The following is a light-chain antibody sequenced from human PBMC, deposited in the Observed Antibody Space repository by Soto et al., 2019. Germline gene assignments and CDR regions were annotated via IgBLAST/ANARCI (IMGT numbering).Light chain of an antibody. J-gene: IGKJ5*01. CDR1: QSVISTY. CDR2: GAS. CDR3: QQYGSSPIT. V-gene: IGKV3-20*01. Sequence: ELVLTQSPGTLSLSPGERATRXXRASQSVISTYLAWYQQKPGQAPRXXIYGASSRATGIPDRFSGSGSGTDFTLTISRLEPEDFAVYYCQQYGSSPITFGQGTRLEIK.